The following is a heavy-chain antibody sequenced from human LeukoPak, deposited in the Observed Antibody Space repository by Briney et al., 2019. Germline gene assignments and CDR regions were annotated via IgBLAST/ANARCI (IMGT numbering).Heavy chain of an antibody. V-gene: IGHV3-23*01. D-gene: IGHD1-26*01. J-gene: IGHJ4*02. CDR3: AKDLEWELLRYYFDY. CDR2: ISGSGGST. Sequence: GGSLRLSCAPSGFTFSSYAMSWVRQAPGKGLEWVSAISGSGGSTYYADSVKGRFTISRDNSKNTLYLQMNSLRAEDTAVYYCAKDLEWELLRYYFDYWGQGTLVTVSS. CDR1: GFTFSSYA.